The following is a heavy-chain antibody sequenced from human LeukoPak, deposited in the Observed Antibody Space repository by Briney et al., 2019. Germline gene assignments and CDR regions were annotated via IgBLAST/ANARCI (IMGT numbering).Heavy chain of an antibody. CDR3: ARMRYYYYGMDV. J-gene: IGHJ6*02. Sequence: PSETLSLTCTVSGGSVSSSSYYWSWIRQPPGKGLEWIGYIYYSGSTNYNPSLKSRVTISVDTSKNQFSLKLSSVTAADTAVYYCARMRYYYYGMDVWGQGTTVTVSS. V-gene: IGHV4-61*01. CDR1: GGSVSSSSYY. CDR2: IYYSGST.